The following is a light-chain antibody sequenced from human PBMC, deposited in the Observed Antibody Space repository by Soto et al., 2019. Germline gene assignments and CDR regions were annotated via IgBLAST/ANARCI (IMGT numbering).Light chain of an antibody. V-gene: IGKV3-20*01. J-gene: IGKJ5*01. CDR2: GAS. CDR3: QQYGGSPIT. CDR1: QSVSRR. Sequence: EVVLTQSPGTLSLSTGGRATLSCRASQSVSRRLAWYQQRPGQSPRLLISGASMRASGVPVRFIGSGSGTDFTLTITRLEAEDFAVYYCQQYGGSPITFGLGTRLEIK.